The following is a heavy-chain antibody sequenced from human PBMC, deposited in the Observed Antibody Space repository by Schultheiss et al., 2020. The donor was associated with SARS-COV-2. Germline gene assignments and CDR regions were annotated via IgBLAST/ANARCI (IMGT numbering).Heavy chain of an antibody. Sequence: GGSLRLSCAASGFTFSSYAMSWVRQAPGKGLEYVSAISSNGGSTYYADSVKGRFTISRDNANNFLFLQINSLRAEDTAVYYCVRESRLGRADDAFDIWGQGTMVTVSS. CDR2: ISSNGGST. CDR1: GFTFSSYA. V-gene: IGHV3-64*04. J-gene: IGHJ3*02. D-gene: IGHD7-27*01. CDR3: VRESRLGRADDAFDI.